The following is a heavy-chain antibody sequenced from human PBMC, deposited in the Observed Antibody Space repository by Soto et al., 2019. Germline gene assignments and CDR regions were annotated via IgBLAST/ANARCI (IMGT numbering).Heavy chain of an antibody. J-gene: IGHJ4*02. Sequence: LRLSCAASGFTFRRNWMHWVRQAPGKGLVWVSRINSDGSSTSYADSVKGRFTISRDNAKDTLYLQMNTLRVEDTAVYYCARDRGSGWYNYFDYWGQGTLVTVSS. V-gene: IGHV3-74*01. D-gene: IGHD6-19*01. CDR3: ARDRGSGWYNYFDY. CDR2: INSDGSST. CDR1: GFTFRRNW.